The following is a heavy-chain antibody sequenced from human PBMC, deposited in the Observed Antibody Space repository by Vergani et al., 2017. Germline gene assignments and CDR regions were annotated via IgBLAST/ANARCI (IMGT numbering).Heavy chain of an antibody. J-gene: IGHJ6*02. D-gene: IGHD3-9*01. Sequence: VQLVESGGGLVKPGGSLRLSCAASGFTFSSYSMNWVRQAPGKGLEWVAVIWYDGSNKYYADSVKGRFTISRDNSKNTLYLQMNSLRAEDTAVYYCARKGYDILTGSDYYGMDVWGQGTTVTVSS. CDR2: IWYDGSNK. CDR1: GFTFSSYS. CDR3: ARKGYDILTGSDYYGMDV. V-gene: IGHV3-33*08.